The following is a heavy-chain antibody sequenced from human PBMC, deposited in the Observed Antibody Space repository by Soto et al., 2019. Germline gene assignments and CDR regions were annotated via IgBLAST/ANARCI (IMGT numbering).Heavy chain of an antibody. D-gene: IGHD5-12*01. J-gene: IGHJ4*02. V-gene: IGHV1-2*02. CDR2: IGPESGAT. Sequence: QVQLVQSEAEVKKPGASVKVSCKASGYTFTGHYIHWVRQAPEQGPEWMGEIGPESGATRYAQKFQGRVTMTRDMSITTVYMELNNLSPDDTAVYYCGRGRSGQIVVFYWGQGTPVTVSS. CDR1: GYTFTGHY. CDR3: GRGRSGQIVVFY.